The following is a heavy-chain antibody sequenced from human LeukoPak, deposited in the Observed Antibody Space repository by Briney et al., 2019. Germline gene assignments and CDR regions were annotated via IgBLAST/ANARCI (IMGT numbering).Heavy chain of an antibody. V-gene: IGHV1-8*01. CDR2: MNPNSGNT. Sequence: ASVKVSCKAAGDTFTSYDIDWVRQATGQGLEWMGWMNPNSGNTGFAQKFQGRFTMTRNTSISTAYMELSSLRSEDTAVYYCARARAYYFDTSGHYYPDYWGQGTLVTVSS. CDR1: GDTFTSYD. J-gene: IGHJ4*02. CDR3: ARARAYYFDTSGHYYPDY. D-gene: IGHD3-22*01.